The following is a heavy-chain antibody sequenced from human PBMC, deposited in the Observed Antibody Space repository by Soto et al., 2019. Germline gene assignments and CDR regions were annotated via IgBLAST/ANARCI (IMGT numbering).Heavy chain of an antibody. CDR3: AHGSGWLSDH. J-gene: IGHJ4*02. V-gene: IGHV2-5*02. D-gene: IGHD6-13*01. Sequence: QITLKESGPTLVKPTQTLTLTCTFSGFSLSSPAVGVNWIRQPPGKALEWLALIYWDDDKQYSPYLKNRLTITKDTSKNQVILTMTNMDPVDTATYSCAHGSGWLSDHWGQGTLVTVSS. CDR2: IYWDDDK. CDR1: GFSLSSPAVG.